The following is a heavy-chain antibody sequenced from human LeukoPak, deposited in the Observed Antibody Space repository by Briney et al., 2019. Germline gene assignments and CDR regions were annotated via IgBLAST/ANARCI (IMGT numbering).Heavy chain of an antibody. CDR2: THSDGTT. CDR3: ARPSSLDGSGRYYIDY. D-gene: IGHD3-10*01. Sequence: PGGSLRLSCAVSGFTVSNNFMNWVRQAPGKGLEWVSVTHSDGTTYFADSVQGRFTISRGNSKNTLYLQMNSLRDEDTAVYYCARPSSLDGSGRYYIDYWGQGTLVTVSS. J-gene: IGHJ4*02. CDR1: GFTVSNNF. V-gene: IGHV3-66*01.